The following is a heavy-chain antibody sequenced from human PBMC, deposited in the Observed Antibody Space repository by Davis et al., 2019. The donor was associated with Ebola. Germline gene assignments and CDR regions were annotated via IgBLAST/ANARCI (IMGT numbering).Heavy chain of an antibody. V-gene: IGHV2-5*02. CDR3: AHSAKQQLEKGRYYYYGMDV. CDR1: GFPLSTSGEG. CDR2: IYWDDDK. Sequence: SGPTLVKPTQTLTLTCPFSGFPLSTSGEGVGWIRQPPGKALEWLALIYWDDDKRYSPSLKSRLTITKDTSKNQVVLTMTNMDPVDTATDYCAHSAKQQLEKGRYYYYGMDVWGQGTTVTVSS. J-gene: IGHJ6*02. D-gene: IGHD6-13*01.